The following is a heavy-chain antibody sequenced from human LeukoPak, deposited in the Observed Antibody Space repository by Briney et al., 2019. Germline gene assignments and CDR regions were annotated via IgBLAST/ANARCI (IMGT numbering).Heavy chain of an antibody. V-gene: IGHV3-30-3*01. CDR2: ILAGGNSK. D-gene: IGHD2/OR15-2a*01. CDR3: ARETMERIFAFDV. Sequence: GRSLRLSCAASGFTFSSYPMHWVRQAPGKGLEWVAAILAGGNSKYYADPVRGRLTISRDNSKNSLYMQMDSLRDEDTAVYYCARETMERIFAFDVWGQGTMVAVSS. J-gene: IGHJ3*01. CDR1: GFTFSSYP.